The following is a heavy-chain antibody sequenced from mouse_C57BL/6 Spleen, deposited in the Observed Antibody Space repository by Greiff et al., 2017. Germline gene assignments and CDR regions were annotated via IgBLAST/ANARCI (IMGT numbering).Heavy chain of an antibody. J-gene: IGHJ1*03. CDR2: IDPENGDT. CDR1: GFNIKDDS. D-gene: IGHD2-4*01. V-gene: IGHV14-4*01. Sequence: EVQLKESGAELVRPGASVKLSCTASGFNIKDDSMHWVKQRPEQGLEWIGWIDPENGDTEYASKFQGKATITADTSSNTAYLQLSSLTSEDTAVDYCTRGGLRRRDWYFDVWGTGTTVTVSS. CDR3: TRGGLRRRDWYFDV.